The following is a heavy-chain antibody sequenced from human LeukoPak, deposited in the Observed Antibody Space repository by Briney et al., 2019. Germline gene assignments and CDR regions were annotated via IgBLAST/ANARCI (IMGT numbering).Heavy chain of an antibody. Sequence: PSETLSLTCTVSGGSISSSSYYWGWIRQPPGKGLEWIGSIHYSGSAYYNPSLKSRVTISVDTSKNQFSLKLNSVTATDTSVYYCARHYQWLALPSDYWGQGTLVTVSS. J-gene: IGHJ4*02. V-gene: IGHV4-39*01. CDR2: IHYSGSA. CDR1: GGSISSSSYY. D-gene: IGHD6-19*01. CDR3: ARHYQWLALPSDY.